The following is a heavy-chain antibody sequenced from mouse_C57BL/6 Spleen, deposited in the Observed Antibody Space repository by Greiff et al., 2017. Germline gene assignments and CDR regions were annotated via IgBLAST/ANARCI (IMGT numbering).Heavy chain of an antibody. J-gene: IGHJ4*01. CDR1: GYTFTDYN. CDR3: ARTTGNYYAMDY. CDR2: INPNNGGT. V-gene: IGHV1-18*01. D-gene: IGHD4-1*02. Sequence: EVQLQQSGPELVKPGASVKIPCKASGYTFTDYNMDWVKQSHGKSLEWIGDINPNNGGTIYNQKFKGKATLTVDKSSSTAYMERRSLTSEDTAVYYCARTTGNYYAMDYWGQGTSVTVSS.